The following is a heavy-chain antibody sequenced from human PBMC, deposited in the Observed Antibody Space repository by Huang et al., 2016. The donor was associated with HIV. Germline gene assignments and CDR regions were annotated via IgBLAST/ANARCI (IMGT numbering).Heavy chain of an antibody. CDR3: ARGFGINYNHEAFDV. CDR2: MNPKRGNV. D-gene: IGHD3-10*01. V-gene: IGHV1-8*01. Sequence: QIQLAQSGAEVKKPGASVKVSCKASGYTFTNYDINWVRQPSGQGLECMGGMNPKRGNVGYTKKFQGRVAILRNSSINTSYLEVTSLTSEDTAVYYCARGFGINYNHEAFDVWGQGTMVTVSS. CDR1: GYTFTNYD. J-gene: IGHJ3*01.